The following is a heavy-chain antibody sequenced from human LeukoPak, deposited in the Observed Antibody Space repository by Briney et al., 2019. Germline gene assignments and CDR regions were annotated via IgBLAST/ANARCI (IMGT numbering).Heavy chain of an antibody. D-gene: IGHD3-10*01. J-gene: IGHJ6*03. Sequence: GGSLRLSCAASGFTFSSYAMSWVRQAPGKGLEWVSSISGSGGNTYYADSVKGRFTISRDNSKDTLYLQMDRLRPEDTAVYYCAKGLGYNYGSGSHYYMDVWGRGTTVTVSS. CDR3: AKGLGYNYGSGSHYYMDV. CDR2: ISGSGGNT. CDR1: GFTFSSYA. V-gene: IGHV3-23*01.